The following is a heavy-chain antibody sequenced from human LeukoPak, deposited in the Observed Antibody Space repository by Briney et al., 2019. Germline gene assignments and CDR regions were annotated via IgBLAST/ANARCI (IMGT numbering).Heavy chain of an antibody. CDR1: GFTFDDYA. Sequence: QPGRSLRLSCAASGFTFDDYAMHWVRQAPGKGLEWVSGISWNSGSIGYADSVKGRFTISRDNAKNSLYLQMNSLRAEDMALYYCAKDLIGGLAVAGTLGAFDIWGQGTMVTVSS. J-gene: IGHJ3*02. D-gene: IGHD6-19*01. CDR2: ISWNSGSI. CDR3: AKDLIGGLAVAGTLGAFDI. V-gene: IGHV3-9*03.